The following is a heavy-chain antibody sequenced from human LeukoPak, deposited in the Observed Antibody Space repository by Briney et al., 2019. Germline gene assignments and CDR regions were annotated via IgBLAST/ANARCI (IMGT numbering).Heavy chain of an antibody. CDR3: AIRGGSSSWYYYGMDV. D-gene: IGHD6-13*01. CDR2: INPNSGGT. V-gene: IGHV1-2*02. J-gene: IGHJ6*02. Sequence: SVKVFCRASGYTFTGYYMHWVRQAPGQGLEWMGWINPNSGGTNYAQKFQGRVTMTRDTSISTAYMELSRLRSDDTAVYYCAIRGGSSSWYYYGMDVWGQGTTVTVSS. CDR1: GYTFTGYY.